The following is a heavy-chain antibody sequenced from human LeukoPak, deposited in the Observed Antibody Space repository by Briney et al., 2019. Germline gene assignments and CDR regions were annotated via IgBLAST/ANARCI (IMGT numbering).Heavy chain of an antibody. D-gene: IGHD3-16*01. V-gene: IGHV3-23*01. CDR1: GFTFSSYA. Sequence: SGGSLRLSCAASGFTFSSYAMSWVRQAPGKGLECVSTFSGSGDSTYYADSVKGRFTISRENAKNSLYLQMNSLRAGDTAVYYCARGGRDPHAFDIWGQGTMVTVSS. CDR3: ARGGRDPHAFDI. CDR2: FSGSGDST. J-gene: IGHJ3*02.